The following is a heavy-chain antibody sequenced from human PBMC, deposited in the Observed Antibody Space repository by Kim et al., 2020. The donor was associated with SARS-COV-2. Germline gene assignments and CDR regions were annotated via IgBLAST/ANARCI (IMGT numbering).Heavy chain of an antibody. J-gene: IGHJ3*01. CDR1: GFTFSGFA. CDR2: IRSKANGYTT. CDR3: TRRGGSDAFDV. D-gene: IGHD3-16*01. Sequence: GGSLRLSCAASGFTFSGFAIHWVRQPSGKGLEWVGRIRSKANGYTTAYAPSVNGRFTVSRDDSKTTAYLHMKSLKTEDTAVYYCTRRGGSDAFDVWGRGTTVLVSA. V-gene: IGHV3-73*01.